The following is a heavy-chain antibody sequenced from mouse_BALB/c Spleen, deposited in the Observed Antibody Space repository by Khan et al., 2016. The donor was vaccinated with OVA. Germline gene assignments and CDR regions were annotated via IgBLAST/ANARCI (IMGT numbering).Heavy chain of an antibody. Sequence: VQLQQSGAELARPGASVKMSCKASGYTFTSYTIHWIKKRPGQGLEWIGYINPSNGYTNYNQKFKDTATLTKDKSSTTAYLQLSSLTSDDSAVYNCVRDGAYHRNDGWFAYWGQGTLVTVSA. CDR3: VRDGAYHRNDGWFAY. V-gene: IGHV1-4*01. CDR2: INPSNGYT. CDR1: GYTFTSYT. D-gene: IGHD2-14*01. J-gene: IGHJ3*01.